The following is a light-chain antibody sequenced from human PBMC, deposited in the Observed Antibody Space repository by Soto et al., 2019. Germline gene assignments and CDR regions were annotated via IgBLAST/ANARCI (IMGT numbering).Light chain of an antibody. CDR3: QQSFTMPLS. CDR2: AAS. V-gene: IGKV1-39*01. J-gene: IGKJ4*01. Sequence: DIQMTQSPSSLSASVGDRVTITCRASQTISTYLNWYQQKPEKAPKLLIYAASRLQSGVPSRFSGRSSGTDFTLTISSLQREDFATYYCQQSFTMPLSFGGGTKVDI. CDR1: QTISTY.